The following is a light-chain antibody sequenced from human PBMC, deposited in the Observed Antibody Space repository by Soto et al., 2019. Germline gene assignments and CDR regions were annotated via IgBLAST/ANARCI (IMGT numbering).Light chain of an antibody. CDR3: QQYYSTPLT. Sequence: DIVMTQSPDSLAVSLCERATIKCKSSQSVLYSSTNKNYLSWYQQKPGQTPKLLIYWASTRESGVPDRFSGSGSGTDFTLTISSLQAEDVAVYYCQQYYSTPLTFGGGTRLEIK. CDR1: QSVLYSSTNKNY. J-gene: IGKJ5*01. CDR2: WAS. V-gene: IGKV4-1*01.